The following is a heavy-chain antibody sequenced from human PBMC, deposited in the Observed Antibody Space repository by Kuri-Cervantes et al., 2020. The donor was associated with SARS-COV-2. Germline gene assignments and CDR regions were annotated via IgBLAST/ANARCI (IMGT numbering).Heavy chain of an antibody. CDR2: ISADNGKT. D-gene: IGHD2-2*01. Sequence: ASVKVSCKASGGTFSSAIISWVRQAPGQGLEWMGWISADNGKTNYAQKVQGRVTMTTDTSTSTAYMELRSLRSDDTAVYYCARALPAYSYYYGMDVWGQGTTVTVSS. V-gene: IGHV1-18*01. CDR1: GGTFSSAI. CDR3: ARALPAYSYYYGMDV. J-gene: IGHJ6*02.